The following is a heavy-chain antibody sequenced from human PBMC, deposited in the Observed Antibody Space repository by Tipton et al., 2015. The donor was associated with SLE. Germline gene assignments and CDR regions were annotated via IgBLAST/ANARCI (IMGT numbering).Heavy chain of an antibody. CDR1: GGSISSGSYY. CDR3: AIGRDGYNVDF. CDR2: IYATGIT. Sequence: TLSLTCTVSGGSISSGSYYWSWIRQPAGKGLEWIGHIYATGITNYNPSLKSRVTISVDTSKNQFSLKLSSVTAADTAVYYCAIGRDGYNVDFWGQGTLVTVSS. D-gene: IGHD5-24*01. V-gene: IGHV4-61*09. J-gene: IGHJ4*02.